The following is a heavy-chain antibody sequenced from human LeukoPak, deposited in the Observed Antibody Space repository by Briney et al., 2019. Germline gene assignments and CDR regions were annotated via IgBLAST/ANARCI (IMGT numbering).Heavy chain of an antibody. CDR1: AFTISGSA. Sequence: GGSLKLSCAASAFTISGSAMHWVRQASGKGLEWVGRIRSKANSYATAYAASVKGRFTISRDDSKNTAYLQMNSLKTEDTAVYYCTRPTVGYCSSTSCPIGIWGQGTLVTVSS. CDR2: IRSKANSYAT. J-gene: IGHJ4*02. D-gene: IGHD2-2*01. V-gene: IGHV3-73*01. CDR3: TRPTVGYCSSTSCPIGI.